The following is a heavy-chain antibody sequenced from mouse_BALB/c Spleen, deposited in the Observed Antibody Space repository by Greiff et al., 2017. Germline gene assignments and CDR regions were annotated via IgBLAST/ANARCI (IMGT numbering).Heavy chain of an antibody. Sequence: EVQLVESGGGLVQPGGSLRLSCATSGFTFTDYYMSWVRQPPGKALEWLGFIRNKANGYTTEYSASVKGRFTISRDNSQSILYLQMNTLRAEDSATYYCARATLLRSYFDYWGQGTTLTVSS. CDR1: GFTFTDYY. V-gene: IGHV7-3*02. J-gene: IGHJ2*01. CDR3: ARATLLRSYFDY. D-gene: IGHD1-1*01. CDR2: IRNKANGYTT.